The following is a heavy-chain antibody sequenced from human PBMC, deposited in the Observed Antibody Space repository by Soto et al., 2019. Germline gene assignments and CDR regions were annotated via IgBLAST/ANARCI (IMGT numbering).Heavy chain of an antibody. CDR1: GFTFSSYA. J-gene: IGHJ4*02. CDR2: ISGSGGST. V-gene: IGHV3-23*01. CDR3: AKDRGQYSSSWSTWGDGAFDY. D-gene: IGHD6-13*01. Sequence: GGSLRLSCAASGFTFSSYAMSWVRQAPGKGLEWVSAISGSGGSTYYADSVKGRFTISRDNSKNTLYLQMNSLRAEDTAVYYCAKDRGQYSSSWSTWGDGAFDYWGQGTLVTVSS.